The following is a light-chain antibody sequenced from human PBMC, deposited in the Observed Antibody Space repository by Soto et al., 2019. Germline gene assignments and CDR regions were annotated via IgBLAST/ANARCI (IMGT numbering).Light chain of an antibody. V-gene: IGKV3-11*01. J-gene: IGKJ5*01. CDR3: QQRSNWPPGTT. CDR1: QSVSSY. Sequence: EIVLTQSPATLSLSPGERATLSCTASQSVSSYLAWYQQKPGQAPRLLIYDVSNRATGIPARFSGSGSGTDFTLTISSLEPEDFAVYYYQQRSNWPPGTTFGQGTRLEIK. CDR2: DVS.